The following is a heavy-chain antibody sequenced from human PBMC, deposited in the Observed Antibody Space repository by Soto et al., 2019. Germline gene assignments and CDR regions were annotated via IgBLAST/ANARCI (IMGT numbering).Heavy chain of an antibody. V-gene: IGHV5-10-1*01. CDR3: ARRATIYYDSSGYYYDIYFQH. D-gene: IGHD3-22*01. CDR2: IDPSDSYT. J-gene: IGHJ1*01. Sequence: PGESLKISWKGSGYSFTSYWISWVRQMPGKGLEWMGRIDPSDSYTNYSPSFQGHVTISADKSISTAYLQWSSLKASDTAMYYCARRATIYYDSSGYYYDIYFQHWGQGTLVTVSS. CDR1: GYSFTSYW.